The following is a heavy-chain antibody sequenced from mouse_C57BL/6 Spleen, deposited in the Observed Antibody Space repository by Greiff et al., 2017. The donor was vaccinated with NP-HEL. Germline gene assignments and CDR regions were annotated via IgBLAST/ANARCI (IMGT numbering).Heavy chain of an antibody. D-gene: IGHD2-2*01. CDR2: INPNNGGT. CDR1: GYTFTDYY. V-gene: IGHV1-26*01. J-gene: IGHJ2*01. CDR3: AVDLLWLRRDNY. Sequence: EVQLQQSGPELVKPGASVKISCKASGYTFTDYYMNWVKQSHGKSLEWIGDINPNNGGTSYNQKFKGKATLTVDKSSSTAYMELRSLTSEDSAVYYCAVDLLWLRRDNYWGQGTTLTVSS.